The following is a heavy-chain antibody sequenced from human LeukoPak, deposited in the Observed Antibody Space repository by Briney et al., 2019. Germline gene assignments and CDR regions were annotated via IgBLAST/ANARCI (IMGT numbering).Heavy chain of an antibody. Sequence: PGGSLRLSCAASGFTFSNAWMNWVRQAPGKGLEWVGRIKTKPDGGTTDYTTTVKGRLTIERDDTKNRMYEQMNSLKTEDTAVYYCAGAYDHFDLWGRGTLVTVSS. D-gene: IGHD4-17*01. CDR2: IKTKPDGGTT. CDR3: AGAYDHFDL. J-gene: IGHJ2*01. V-gene: IGHV3-15*01. CDR1: GFTFSNAW.